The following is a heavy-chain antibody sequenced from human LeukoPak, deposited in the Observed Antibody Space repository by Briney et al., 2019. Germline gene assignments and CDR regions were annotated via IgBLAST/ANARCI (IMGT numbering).Heavy chain of an antibody. J-gene: IGHJ4*02. D-gene: IGHD2-15*01. CDR1: GGSINSSYY. CDR3: ARQTLLGSLWADY. CDR2: IYYRGST. Sequence: SETLSLTCIVSGGSINSSYYWGWIRQPPGKGLEWVGTIYYRGSTYYSPSIKSRATMSVDTSKHQSSLRLRSVTAADTAVYYCARQTLLGSLWADYWGQGTLVTVSS. V-gene: IGHV4-39*01.